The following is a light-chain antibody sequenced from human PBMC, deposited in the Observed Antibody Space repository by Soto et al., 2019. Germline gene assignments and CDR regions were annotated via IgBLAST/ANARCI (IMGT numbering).Light chain of an antibody. CDR3: QQHISWPLT. V-gene: IGKV3-11*01. J-gene: IGKJ4*01. CDR1: QSVTNC. Sequence: EIVLTQSPATLSSSPGERATISCRASQSVTNCLAWYQQKPGQAPRLLVYDASNRATGIPTRFSGSGSGTDFTLTISNLEPDDFAVYYCQQHISWPLTFGGGTKVEIK. CDR2: DAS.